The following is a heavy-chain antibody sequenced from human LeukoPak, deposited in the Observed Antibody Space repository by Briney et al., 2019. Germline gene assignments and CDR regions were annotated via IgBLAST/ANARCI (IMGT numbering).Heavy chain of an antibody. J-gene: IGHJ5*02. Sequence: GGSLKLSCAASGFTFSGSAIHWVRQSSGKGLEWVGQIDKKDKGYATATAYAASVKGRFTISRDDSINTAYLQMKSLKTEGTALYYCTRDSGTYNWFDPWGQGTLVTVSS. D-gene: IGHD1-26*01. CDR2: IDKKDKGYATAT. V-gene: IGHV3-73*01. CDR3: TRDSGTYNWFDP. CDR1: GFTFSGSA.